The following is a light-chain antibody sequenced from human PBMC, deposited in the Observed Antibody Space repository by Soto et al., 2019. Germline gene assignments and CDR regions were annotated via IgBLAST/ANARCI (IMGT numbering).Light chain of an antibody. Sequence: QSVLTQPPSVSAAPGQKVTISCSGTSSNIGNNYASWYQQLPGTAPKLLIYDNNKRPSGIPDRFSGSKSGASATLGITGLXTGDEADYYCGTWDSSLSAYVFGTGTKVTL. V-gene: IGLV1-51*01. CDR3: GTWDSSLSAYV. J-gene: IGLJ1*01. CDR1: SSNIGNNY. CDR2: DNN.